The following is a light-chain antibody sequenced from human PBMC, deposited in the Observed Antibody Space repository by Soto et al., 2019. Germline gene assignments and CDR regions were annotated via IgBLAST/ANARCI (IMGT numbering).Light chain of an antibody. CDR3: QQYNNWPRT. V-gene: IGKV3-15*01. J-gene: IGKJ1*01. CDR1: QSVSSN. Sequence: EIVMTQSPATLSVSPGERATLSCRARQSVSSNLAWYQQKPAQAPRLLIYGASTRATGIPARFSGSGSGTEFTLTISRLQSEDFAVYYCQQYNNWPRTFGQGTKVEIK. CDR2: GAS.